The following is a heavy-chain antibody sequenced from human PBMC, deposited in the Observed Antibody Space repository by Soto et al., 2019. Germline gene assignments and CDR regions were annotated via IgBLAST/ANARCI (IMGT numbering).Heavy chain of an antibody. V-gene: IGHV1-2*02. CDR2: ISPKTGGT. J-gene: IGHJ4*02. D-gene: IGHD3-22*01. Sequence: SVEVSFRASRYTFTDYYMQWVRQAPGEGLELMGWISPKTGGTNYAQKFQGRVTMTRDTSINTGYMELSSLRSDDTAVYYCARGGTTNYYDSSASSHYCDYWGQGTQVTVSS. CDR3: ARGGTTNYYDSSASSHYCDY. CDR1: RYTFTDYY.